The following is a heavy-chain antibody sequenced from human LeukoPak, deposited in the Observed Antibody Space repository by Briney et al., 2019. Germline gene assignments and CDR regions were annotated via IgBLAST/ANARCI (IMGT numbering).Heavy chain of an antibody. V-gene: IGHV3-20*04. CDR1: GFTFDDYG. D-gene: IGHD2-2*01. Sequence: RPGGSLRLSCVAAGFTFDDYGMSWVRQAPGKGLEWVSGINWNGGSTAYADSVKGRFTISRDNFKNTLYLQMNSLRAEDTAVYYCAKDRDTIVIVPGAIATDYWGQGTLVTVSS. CDR3: AKDRDTIVIVPGAIATDY. J-gene: IGHJ4*02. CDR2: INWNGGST.